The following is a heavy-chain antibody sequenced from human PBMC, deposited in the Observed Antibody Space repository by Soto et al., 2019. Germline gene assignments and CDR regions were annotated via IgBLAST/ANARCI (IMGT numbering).Heavy chain of an antibody. V-gene: IGHV3-30*18. J-gene: IGHJ6*04. Sequence: QVQLVESGGGVVQPGRSLRLSCAASGFSFSTYGMHWVRQAPGKGLEWVALISYDGSNKYYADSVKGRFTISRYNSKDTLDLQMDSMRAEYTAVYYCAKMISLIYPYAMDVWGVGTTVTVSS. D-gene: IGHD3-22*01. CDR3: AKMISLIYPYAMDV. CDR1: GFSFSTYG. CDR2: ISYDGSNK.